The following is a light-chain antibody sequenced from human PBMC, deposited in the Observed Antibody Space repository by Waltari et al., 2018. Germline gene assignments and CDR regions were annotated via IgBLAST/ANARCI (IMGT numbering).Light chain of an antibody. V-gene: IGKV5-2*01. CDR1: QDIDDN. CDR3: LRHDNCPWT. Sequence: ETTLTPSPAFMSATPGDNAHISCKASQDIDDNVNWYQQNPGEAAIFIILVGTTRVPGIPPRFIGSGYGTDFVLTINDIGSKDSAYYFWLRHDNCPWTFGQGTKVEIK. CDR2: VGT. J-gene: IGKJ1*01.